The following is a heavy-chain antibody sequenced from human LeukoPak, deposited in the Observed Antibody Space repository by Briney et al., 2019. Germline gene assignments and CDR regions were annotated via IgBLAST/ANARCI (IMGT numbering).Heavy chain of an antibody. J-gene: IGHJ4*02. CDR1: GFTFSSYS. V-gene: IGHV3-21*01. CDR2: ISSSSSYI. D-gene: IGHD6-13*01. Sequence: PGGSLRLSCAASGFTFSSYSMNWVRQAPGKGLEWVSSISSSSSYIYYADSVKGRFTISRDNAKNSLYLQMNSLRAEDTAVYCCARVEYSSSPCSDYWGQGTLVTVSS. CDR3: ARVEYSSSPCSDY.